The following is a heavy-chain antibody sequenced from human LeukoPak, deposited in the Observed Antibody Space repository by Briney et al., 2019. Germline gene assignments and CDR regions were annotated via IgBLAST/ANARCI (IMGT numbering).Heavy chain of an antibody. CDR2: IIPIFGTA. D-gene: IGHD4-11*01. Sequence: ASVKVSFKASVGTFSRYAISWVRQAPGQGLEWMGGIIPIFGTANYAQKFQGRVTITADESTSTAYTELSSLRSEDTAVYYCARGGTTVSGNWPRYYYYYYYMDVWGKGTTVTVSS. J-gene: IGHJ6*03. V-gene: IGHV1-69*01. CDR1: VGTFSRYA. CDR3: ARGGTTVSGNWPRYYYYYYYMDV.